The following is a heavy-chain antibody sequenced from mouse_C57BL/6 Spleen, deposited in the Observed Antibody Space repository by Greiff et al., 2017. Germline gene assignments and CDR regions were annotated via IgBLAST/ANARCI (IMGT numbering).Heavy chain of an antibody. J-gene: IGHJ2*01. Sequence: VKLQQSGAELVRPGTSVKVSCKASGYAFTNYLIEWVKQRPGQGLEWIGVINPGSGGTNYNEKFKGKATLTAYKSSSTAYMQLSSLTSEDSAVYFCARSGLGRNYFDYWGQGTPLTVSS. CDR2: INPGSGGT. CDR1: GYAFTNYL. CDR3: ARSGLGRNYFDY. V-gene: IGHV1-54*01. D-gene: IGHD4-1*01.